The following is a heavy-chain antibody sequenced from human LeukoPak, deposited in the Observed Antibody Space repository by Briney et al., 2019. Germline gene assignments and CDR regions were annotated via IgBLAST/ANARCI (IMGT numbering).Heavy chain of an antibody. V-gene: IGHV4-31*02. J-gene: IGHJ4*02. CDR1: GGXXSXGGYY. CDR3: ARVRDYYDSSGYYHMGGFNY. CDR2: IYYSGST. D-gene: IGHD3-22*01. Sequence: SGGXXSXGGYYWSWIRQHPGKGLEWIGYIYYSGSTYYNPSLKSRVTISVDTSKNQFSLKLSSVTAADTAVYYCARVRDYYDSSGYYHMGGFNYWGQGTLVTVSS.